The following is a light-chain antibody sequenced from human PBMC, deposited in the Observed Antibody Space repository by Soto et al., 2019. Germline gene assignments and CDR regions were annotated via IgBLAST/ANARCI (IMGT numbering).Light chain of an antibody. CDR3: ATWDASLSGRV. Sequence: QPVLTQPPSASGTPGQRVTISCSGSSSNIGGYYVYWYQQLPGTAPKLLIHRNNQRPSGVPDRFSGSKSGTSASLAISGLRSEDEADYYCATWDASLSGRVFGGGTKLTVL. J-gene: IGLJ3*02. V-gene: IGLV1-47*01. CDR1: SSNIGGYY. CDR2: RNN.